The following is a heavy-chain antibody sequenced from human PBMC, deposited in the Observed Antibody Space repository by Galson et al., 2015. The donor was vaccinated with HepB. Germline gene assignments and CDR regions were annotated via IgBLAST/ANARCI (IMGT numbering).Heavy chain of an antibody. CDR3: ARGGVYDSSGPYDAFDI. J-gene: IGHJ3*02. D-gene: IGHD3-22*01. V-gene: IGHV1-46*04. Sequence: SVKVSCKASGYTFTSYYMHWVRQAPGQGLEWMGIINPSGGSTSYAQKLQGRVTMTRDTYTSTVYMELSSLRSEDTAVYYCARGGVYDSSGPYDAFDIWGQGTMVTVSS. CDR2: INPSGGST. CDR1: GYTFTSYY.